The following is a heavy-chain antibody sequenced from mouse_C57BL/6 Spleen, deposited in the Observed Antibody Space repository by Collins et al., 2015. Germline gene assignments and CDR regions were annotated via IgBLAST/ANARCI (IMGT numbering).Heavy chain of an antibody. D-gene: IGHD2-1*01. CDR1: GYTFTGYW. Sequence: QVQLQQSGAELMKPGASVKLSCKATGYTFTGYWIEWVKQRPGHGLEWIGEILPGSGTTNYNEKFKGKATFTADAFSNTAYMQLSSLTTEDSAIYYCARRWSLLAMDYWGQGTSVTVSS. V-gene: IGHV1-9*01. CDR2: ILPGSGTT. CDR3: ARRWSLLAMDY. J-gene: IGHJ4*01.